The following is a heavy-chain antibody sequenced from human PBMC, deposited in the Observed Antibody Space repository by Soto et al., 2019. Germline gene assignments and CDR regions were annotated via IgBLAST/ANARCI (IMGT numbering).Heavy chain of an antibody. D-gene: IGHD6-19*01. CDR1: GYSFTSYW. CDR3: ARHPAVADAFDI. CDR2: IYPGDSDT. J-gene: IGHJ3*02. Sequence: TGESLKISWKGSGYSFTSYWIGWVRQMPGKGLEWMGIIYPGDSDTRYSPSFQGQVTISADKPISTAYLQWSSLKASDTAMYYCARHPAVADAFDIWGQGTMVTVSS. V-gene: IGHV5-51*01.